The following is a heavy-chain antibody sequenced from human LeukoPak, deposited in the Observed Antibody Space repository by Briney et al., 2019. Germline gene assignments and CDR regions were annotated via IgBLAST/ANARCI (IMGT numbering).Heavy chain of an antibody. D-gene: IGHD5-18*01. Sequence: ASVKVSCKASGYTFTSYDINWVRQATGQGLEWMGWINPNSGDTNYAQNFQGRVTMTRDTSISTAYMDLSRLRSDDTAVYYCAREDTRGSSAFDIWGQGTMVTVSS. V-gene: IGHV1-2*02. CDR2: INPNSGDT. CDR3: AREDTRGSSAFDI. J-gene: IGHJ3*02. CDR1: GYTFTSYD.